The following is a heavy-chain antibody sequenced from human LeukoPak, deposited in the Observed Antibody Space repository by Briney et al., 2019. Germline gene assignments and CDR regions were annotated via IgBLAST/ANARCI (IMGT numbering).Heavy chain of an antibody. CDR2: INPNSGGT. J-gene: IGHJ3*02. V-gene: IGHV1-2*02. Sequence: ASVKVSCKASGYTFTGYYMHWVRQAPGQGLEWMGWINPNSGGTNYAQKFQGRVTMTRDTSISTAYMELSRLRSDDTAVYYCARDLGGFGYGGNDAFDIWGQGTMVTVSS. CDR3: ARDLGGFGYGGNDAFDI. D-gene: IGHD4-23*01. CDR1: GYTFTGYY.